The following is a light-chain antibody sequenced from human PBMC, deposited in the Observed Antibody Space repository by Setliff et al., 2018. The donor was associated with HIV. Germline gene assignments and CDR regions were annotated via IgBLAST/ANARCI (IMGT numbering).Light chain of an antibody. J-gene: IGLJ1*01. CDR2: NVN. V-gene: IGLV2-14*03. CDR1: RSDVGGYDY. CDR3: TSYTTSSSPYV. Sequence: QSALTQPASVSGSPGQSITISCTGTRSDVGGYDYVSWYQHHPGKAPKLIIYNVNKRPSGVSNRLSGSKSGNTASLTISGLPAEDEADYYCTSYTTSSSPYVFGTGTKVTVL.